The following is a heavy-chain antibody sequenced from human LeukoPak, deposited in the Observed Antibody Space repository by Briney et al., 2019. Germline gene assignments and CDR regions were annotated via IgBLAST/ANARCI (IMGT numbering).Heavy chain of an antibody. J-gene: IGHJ4*02. Sequence: PGGSLRLSCAAPGFTFSRSAMSWVRQAPGKGLEWVSSISTSGGSTYYADSVKGRFTISRDNSKNTLYLQMNSLRAEDTAVYYCAKTISPPRSYYFDYWGQGTLVTVSS. D-gene: IGHD1-26*01. CDR2: ISTSGGST. CDR1: GFTFSRSA. CDR3: AKTISPPRSYYFDY. V-gene: IGHV3-23*01.